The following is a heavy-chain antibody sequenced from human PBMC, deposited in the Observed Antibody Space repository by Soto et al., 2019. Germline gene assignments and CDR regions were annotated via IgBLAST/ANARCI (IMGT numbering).Heavy chain of an antibody. CDR1: GFTFSSYS. CDR3: AREGVDFGSGYSRFDP. CDR2: ISSSSTI. V-gene: IGHV3-48*02. D-gene: IGHD3-3*01. Sequence: PGGSLRLSCAASGFTFSSYSMNWVRQAPGKGLEWVSYISSSSTIYYADSVKGRFTISRDNAKNSLYLQMNSLRDEDTAVYYCAREGVDFGSGYSRFDPWGQGTLVTVSS. J-gene: IGHJ5*02.